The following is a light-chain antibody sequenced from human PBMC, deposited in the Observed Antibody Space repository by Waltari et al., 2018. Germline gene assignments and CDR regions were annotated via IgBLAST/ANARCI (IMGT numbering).Light chain of an antibody. CDR3: GTWDSSLAVWM. J-gene: IGLJ3*02. V-gene: IGLV1-51*02. CDR1: SPNIGGND. Sequence: QSLLTQPPSLSAAPGQRVTIYCSGTSPNIGGNDVFWYQQFPGKAPRLLIADDNRRPAGTSDRCSGSKSATSASLAISRLQTGDEADYYCGTWDSSLAVWMFGGGTRLTVL. CDR2: DDN.